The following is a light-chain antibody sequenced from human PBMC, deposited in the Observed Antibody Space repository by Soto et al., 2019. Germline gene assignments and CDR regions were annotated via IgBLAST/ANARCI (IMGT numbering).Light chain of an antibody. Sequence: QSALTQPPSASGSPGQSVTISCTGTSSDAGNYNYVSWYQQHPGKAPKLMIYEVSERPSGVPDRFSGSKSGNTASLTVSGLQAEDEADYYCSSYGGSNNLVFGGGTKVTVL. CDR1: SSDAGNYNY. CDR3: SSYGGSNNLV. CDR2: EVS. J-gene: IGLJ2*01. V-gene: IGLV2-8*01.